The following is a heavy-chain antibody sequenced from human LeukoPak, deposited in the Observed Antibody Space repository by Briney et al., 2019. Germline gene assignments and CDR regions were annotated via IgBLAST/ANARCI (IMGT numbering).Heavy chain of an antibody. CDR1: GYTFTSYD. CDR3: ARGRGYYDSSGHDAFDI. CDR2: MNPNSGNT. D-gene: IGHD3-22*01. Sequence: ASVKVSCTASGYTFTSYDINWVRQAPGQGLEWMGWMNPNSGNTGYAQKFQGRVTMTRNTSISTAYMELSSLRSEDTAVYYCARGRGYYDSSGHDAFDIWGQGTMVTVSS. J-gene: IGHJ3*02. V-gene: IGHV1-8*01.